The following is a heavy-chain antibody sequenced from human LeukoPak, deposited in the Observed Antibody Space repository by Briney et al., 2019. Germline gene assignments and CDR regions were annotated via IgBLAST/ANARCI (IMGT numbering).Heavy chain of an antibody. Sequence: GGSLRLSCAASGFTFSTYDMHWVRQAPGKGLEWVAVISYDGSNKYYADSVKGRFTISRDNPKNTLYLQVNSLRAEDTAMYYCASGRPRFDYWGQGTLVTVSS. CDR1: GFTFSTYD. V-gene: IGHV3-30*03. J-gene: IGHJ4*02. CDR2: ISYDGSNK. CDR3: ASGRPRFDY.